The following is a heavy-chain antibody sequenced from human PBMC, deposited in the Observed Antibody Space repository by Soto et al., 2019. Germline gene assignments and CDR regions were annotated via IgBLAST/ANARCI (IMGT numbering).Heavy chain of an antibody. CDR3: AGRWGEGRVDY. V-gene: IGHV4-4*02. J-gene: IGHJ4*02. D-gene: IGHD3-10*01. CDR2: IYHSGNT. Sequence: QVQLQESGPGLVKPSGTLSLTCAVSGGSISSSNWWSWVRQPPWKGLEWIGEIYHSGNTNYNPSRKSRVTMAVDKSRNQFSRKLSSVTAADTAVYYCAGRWGEGRVDYWGQGTLVTVSS. CDR1: GGSISSSNW.